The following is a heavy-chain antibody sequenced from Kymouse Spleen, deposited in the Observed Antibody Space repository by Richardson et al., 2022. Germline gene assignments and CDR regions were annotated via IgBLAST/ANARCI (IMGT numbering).Heavy chain of an antibody. CDR3: TTEPGDYLYYYYYGMDV. CDR1: GFTFSNAW. Sequence: EVQLVESGGGLVKPGGSLRLSCAASGFTFSNAWMSWVRQAPGKGLEWVGRIKSKTDGGTTDYAAPVKGRFTISRDDSKNTLYLQMNSLKTEDTAVYYCTTEPGDYLYYYYYGMDVWGQGTTVTVSS. CDR2: IKSKTDGGTT. V-gene: IGHV3-15*01. D-gene: IGHD4-17*01. J-gene: IGHJ6*02.